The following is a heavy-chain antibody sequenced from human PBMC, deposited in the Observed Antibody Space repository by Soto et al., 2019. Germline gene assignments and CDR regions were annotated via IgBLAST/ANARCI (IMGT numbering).Heavy chain of an antibody. D-gene: IGHD6-13*01. V-gene: IGHV1-8*01. J-gene: IGHJ5*02. Sequence: QVQLVQSGAEVKKPWASVKVSCKASGYTFTSYDINWVRQATGQGLEWMGWRNPNSGNTGYAQKFQGRVTMTRNTSIITAYMELSSLISEDTAVYYCARRPGVVRSSSWSRGSWFDPWGQGTLVTVSS. CDR1: GYTFTSYD. CDR3: ARRPGVVRSSSWSRGSWFDP. CDR2: RNPNSGNT.